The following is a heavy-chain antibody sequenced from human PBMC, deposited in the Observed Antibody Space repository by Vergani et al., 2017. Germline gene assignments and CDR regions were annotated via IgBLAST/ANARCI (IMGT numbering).Heavy chain of an antibody. CDR3: ASNYDSSGYIGAFHI. CDR2: LYTSGST. CDR1: GGSISSGGYY. J-gene: IGHJ3*02. Sequence: QVQLQESSPGLVKPSQTLSLTCTVSGGSISSGGYYWNWIRQPAGKGLEWIGRLYTSGSTTYNPSLKSRVTISVDTSKNQFSLKLTSVTAADTAVYYCASNYDSSGYIGAFHIWGQGTMVTVSS. V-gene: IGHV4-61*02. D-gene: IGHD3-22*01.